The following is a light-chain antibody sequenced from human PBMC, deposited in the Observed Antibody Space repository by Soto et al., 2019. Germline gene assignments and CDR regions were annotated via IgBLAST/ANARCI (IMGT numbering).Light chain of an antibody. V-gene: IGKV1-27*01. CDR3: QKYVYAPKT. Sequence: DIQMTQSPSSLSASVGDRVTITCRASQGISNYLAWYQQKPGKVPKLLIYAASTLKSGVPSRFIGGGSGTDFTITIRSLQPEDAATYHCQKYVYAPKTFGQGTKVEIK. CDR2: AAS. CDR1: QGISNY. J-gene: IGKJ2*01.